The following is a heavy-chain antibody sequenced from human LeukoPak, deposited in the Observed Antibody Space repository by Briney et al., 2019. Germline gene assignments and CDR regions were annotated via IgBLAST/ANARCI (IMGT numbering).Heavy chain of an antibody. V-gene: IGHV3-7*01. CDR3: ARKGIAAAGRFGY. J-gene: IGHJ4*02. CDR2: IKQDGSEK. D-gene: IGHD6-13*01. CDR1: GFTFSSYW. Sequence: GGSLRLSCVASGFTFSSYWMSWVRQAPGKGLEWVANIKQDGSEKYYVDSVKGRFTISRDNAKNSLYLQMNSLRAEDTAVYYCARKGIAAAGRFGYWGQGTLVTVSS.